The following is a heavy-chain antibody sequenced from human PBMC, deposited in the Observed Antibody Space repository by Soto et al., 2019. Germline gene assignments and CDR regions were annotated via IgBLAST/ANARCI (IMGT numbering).Heavy chain of an antibody. J-gene: IGHJ6*02. CDR1: GYTFTGYY. Sequence: SSVHVSCKASGYTFTGYYMHWVRQAPGQERAWVGWINPNSGGTNYAQKFQDWVTMTSDTSISTAYMELSRLRSDDTDVEYCARRQTGDYYYGMDVWGQGTMVTVSS. CDR2: INPNSGGT. D-gene: IGHD7-27*01. V-gene: IGHV1-2*04. CDR3: ARRQTGDYYYGMDV.